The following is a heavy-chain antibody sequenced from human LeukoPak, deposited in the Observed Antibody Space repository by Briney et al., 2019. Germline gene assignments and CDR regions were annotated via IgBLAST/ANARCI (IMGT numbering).Heavy chain of an antibody. V-gene: IGHV4-59*01. CDR3: AGRYYSGWFDP. CDR2: IYYSGST. J-gene: IGHJ5*02. D-gene: IGHD1-26*01. CDR1: GGSFSGYY. Sequence: KPSETLSLTCAVYGGSFSGYYWSWIRQPPGKGLEWIGYIYYSGSTNYNPSLKSRVTISVDTSKNQFSLKLSSVTAADTAVYYCAGRYYSGWFDPWGQGTLVTVSS.